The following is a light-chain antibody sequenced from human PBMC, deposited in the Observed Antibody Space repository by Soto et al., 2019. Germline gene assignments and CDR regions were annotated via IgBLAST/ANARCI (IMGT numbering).Light chain of an antibody. CDR1: SANIGSDY. Sequence: QSVLTQPPSASGTPGQRVTISCFGSSANIGSDYVYWHQQLPGAAPKLLIYRNNQRPSGVPDRFSGSKSGTSASLAISGLRSEEEADYYCATWDESLSGRVFGGGTKLTVL. J-gene: IGLJ3*02. CDR2: RNN. CDR3: ATWDESLSGRV. V-gene: IGLV1-47*01.